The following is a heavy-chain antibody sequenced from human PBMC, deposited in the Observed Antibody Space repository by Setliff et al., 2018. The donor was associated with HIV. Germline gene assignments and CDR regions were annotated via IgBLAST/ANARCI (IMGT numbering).Heavy chain of an antibody. J-gene: IGHJ4*02. CDR2: ISPSGGGT. V-gene: IGHV1-46*01. Sequence: ASVKVSCKASGYTFTTYSIYWVRQAPGQGLEWMGIISPSGGGTRDAQKFQGRISMTRDTSTSTVYMELSSLRSEDTAVYYCARGGLLFGMMNYFDSWGQGTLVTVSS. D-gene: IGHD2-21*02. CDR1: GYTFTTYS. CDR3: ARGGLLFGMMNYFDS.